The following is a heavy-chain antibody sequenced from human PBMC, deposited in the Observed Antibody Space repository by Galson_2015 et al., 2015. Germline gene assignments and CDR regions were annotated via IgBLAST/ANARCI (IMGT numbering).Heavy chain of an antibody. CDR2: ISSSSSYI. J-gene: IGHJ4*02. CDR1: GFTFSSYS. CDR3: ARMLDSSSWLDY. D-gene: IGHD6-6*01. V-gene: IGHV3-21*01. Sequence: SLRLSCAASGFTFSSYSMNWVRQAPGKGLEWVSSISSSSSYIYYADSVKGRFTISRDNAKNSLYLQMNSLRAEDTAVYYCARMLDSSSWLDYWGQGTLVTVSS.